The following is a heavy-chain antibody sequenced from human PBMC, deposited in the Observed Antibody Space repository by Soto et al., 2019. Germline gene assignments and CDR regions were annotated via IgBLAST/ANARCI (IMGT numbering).Heavy chain of an antibody. Sequence: GSLRLSCADSGFTFSNYWMTWVRQAPGEGLRWVASIKEDGSEKYYVDSVKGRFTISRDNARNSLYLLMSSLRVEDTAVYYCARYRSLDPWGQGILVTVSS. CDR1: GFTFSNYW. CDR2: IKEDGSEK. CDR3: ARYRSLDP. V-gene: IGHV3-7*03. J-gene: IGHJ5*02. D-gene: IGHD3-16*02.